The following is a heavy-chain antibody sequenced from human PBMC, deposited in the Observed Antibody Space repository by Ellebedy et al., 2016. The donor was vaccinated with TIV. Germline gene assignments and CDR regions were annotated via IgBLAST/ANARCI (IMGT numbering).Heavy chain of an antibody. D-gene: IGHD3-10*02. CDR1: GASISSYY. Sequence: MPSETLSLTCTVSGASISSYYWSWIRQPPGKGLEWVASIYYTGTTYYNPSLKSRVTISLDTSKNQVSMKLTSVTAADTAVYYCASTLTITIFLYWGQGTPVTVSS. J-gene: IGHJ4*02. CDR3: ASTLTITIFLY. V-gene: IGHV4-59*01. CDR2: IYYTGTT.